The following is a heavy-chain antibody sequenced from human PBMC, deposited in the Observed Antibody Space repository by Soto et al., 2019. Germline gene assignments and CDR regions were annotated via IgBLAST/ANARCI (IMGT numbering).Heavy chain of an antibody. V-gene: IGHV1-69*01. J-gene: IGHJ3*01. CDR1: GGSFGSSA. CDR2: IIPVFDKA. D-gene: IGHD3-16*01. Sequence: QVQLVQSGADVKKPGSSVKVSCKASGGSFGSSAISWVRQAPAQGLEWMGEIIPVFDKANYAQNFQGRLTITADEPKGTVFMQLSSLRSEDTAVYFCARLRRDWGDAFDLWGLGTLVTVSS. CDR3: ARLRRDWGDAFDL.